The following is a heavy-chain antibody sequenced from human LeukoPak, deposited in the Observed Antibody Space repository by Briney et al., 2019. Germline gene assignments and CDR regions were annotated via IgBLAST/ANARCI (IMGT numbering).Heavy chain of an antibody. D-gene: IGHD2-21*02. CDR3: ARYLRHIVVVTATNYGMDV. CDR2: MNPNSGNT. V-gene: IGHV1-8*01. J-gene: IGHJ6*02. Sequence: ASVKVSCKASGYSFTSYHMHWVRQAPGQGLEWMGWMNPNSGNTGYAQRFQGRVTMTRNTSISTAYMELSSLRSEDTAVYYCARYLRHIVVVTATNYGMDVWGQGTTVTVSS. CDR1: GYSFTSYH.